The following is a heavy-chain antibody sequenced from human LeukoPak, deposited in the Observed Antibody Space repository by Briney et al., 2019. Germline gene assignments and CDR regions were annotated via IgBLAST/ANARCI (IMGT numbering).Heavy chain of an antibody. CDR1: GDSVSSNSAA. CDR3: ARGPVGATIRTNQYYDY. V-gene: IGHV6-1*01. D-gene: IGHD1-26*01. CDR2: TYYRSKWYN. Sequence: SQTLSLTCAISGDSVSSNSAAWNWIRQSPSRGLEWLGRTYYRSKWYNDYAVSVKSRITIKPDTSKNQFSLQLNSVTPEDTAVYYCARGPVGATIRTNQYYDYWGQGTLVTVSS. J-gene: IGHJ4*02.